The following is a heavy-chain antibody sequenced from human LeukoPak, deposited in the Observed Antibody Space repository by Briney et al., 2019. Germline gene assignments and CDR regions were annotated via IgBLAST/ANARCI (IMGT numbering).Heavy chain of an antibody. Sequence: SETLSLTCAVYGGSFSGYYGSWIRQPPGKGLEWIGEINHSGSTNYNPSLKSRVTISVDTSKNQFSLKLSSVTAADTAVYYCARGSIAVAGRIDYWGQGTLVTVSS. CDR1: GGSFSGYY. D-gene: IGHD6-19*01. V-gene: IGHV4-34*01. CDR2: INHSGST. J-gene: IGHJ4*02. CDR3: ARGSIAVAGRIDY.